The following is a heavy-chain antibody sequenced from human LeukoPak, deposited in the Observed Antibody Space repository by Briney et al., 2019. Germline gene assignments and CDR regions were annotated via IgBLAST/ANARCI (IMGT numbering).Heavy chain of an antibody. V-gene: IGHV3-49*04. D-gene: IGHD5-18*01. CDR2: IRSKAYRGTT. Sequence: PGRSLRLSCTASGFTFGDHAMSWVRQAPGKGLEWVGFIRSKAYRGTTEYAASVKGRFTISRDDSKSIAYLQMNSLKTEDTAVYYCSRAPIKLWLHNGMDVWGQGTTVTVSS. CDR3: SRAPIKLWLHNGMDV. J-gene: IGHJ6*02. CDR1: GFTFGDHA.